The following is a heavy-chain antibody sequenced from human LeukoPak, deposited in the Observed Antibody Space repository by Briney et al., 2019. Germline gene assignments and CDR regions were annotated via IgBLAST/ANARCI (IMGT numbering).Heavy chain of an antibody. D-gene: IGHD1-26*01. Sequence: SETLSLTCTVSGGSVSSGSYYWSWIRQPPGKGLEWLGYIYYSGSTNYNPSLKSRVTISVDTSKNQFSLKLSSVTAADTAVYYCARAGSEGAHDAFDIWGQGTMVTVSP. CDR1: GGSVSSGSYY. CDR3: ARAGSEGAHDAFDI. J-gene: IGHJ3*02. CDR2: IYYSGST. V-gene: IGHV4-61*01.